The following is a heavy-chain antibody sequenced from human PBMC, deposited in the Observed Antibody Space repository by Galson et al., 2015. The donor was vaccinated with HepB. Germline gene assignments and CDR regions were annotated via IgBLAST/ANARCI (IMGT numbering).Heavy chain of an antibody. D-gene: IGHD2-2*02. V-gene: IGHV3-7*01. J-gene: IGHJ3*02. CDR3: AKDVGCSSTNCYSPYALDI. CDR2: IKQDGSEK. CDR1: GFTFSSYW. Sequence: SLRLSCAASGFTFSSYWMSWVRQAPGKGLEWVANIKQDGSEKYYVDSVKGRFTISRDNSKNTLYLQMNSLRLEDTAVYYCAKDVGCSSTNCYSPYALDIWGQGTMVTVSS.